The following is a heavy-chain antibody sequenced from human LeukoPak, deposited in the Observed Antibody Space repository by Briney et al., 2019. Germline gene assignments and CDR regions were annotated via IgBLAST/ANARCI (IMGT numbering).Heavy chain of an antibody. J-gene: IGHJ4*02. D-gene: IGHD5-18*01. CDR1: GGSFSGYY. Sequence: SETLSPTCAVYGGSFSGYYWSWIRQPPGKGLEWIGEINHSGSTNYNPSLKSRVTISVDTSKNQFSLKLSSVTAADTAVYYCARSTGYSYGAVGYWGQGTLVTVSS. CDR3: ARSTGYSYGAVGY. V-gene: IGHV4-34*01. CDR2: INHSGST.